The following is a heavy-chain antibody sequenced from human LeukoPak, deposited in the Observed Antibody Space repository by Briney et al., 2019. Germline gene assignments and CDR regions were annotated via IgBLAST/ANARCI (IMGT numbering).Heavy chain of an antibody. D-gene: IGHD3-22*01. CDR2: ITASSTYI. J-gene: IGHJ4*02. CDR3: AREYYYDEDAGNY. Sequence: GGSLRLSCAASGFSFSRSSTGWVRQAPGKGLGWVSSITASSTYIYYADSVKGRFTISRDNVEKSVYLQMNSLRAEDTAVYYCAREYYYDEDAGNYWGQGILVTVSS. CDR1: GFSFSRSS. V-gene: IGHV3-21*01.